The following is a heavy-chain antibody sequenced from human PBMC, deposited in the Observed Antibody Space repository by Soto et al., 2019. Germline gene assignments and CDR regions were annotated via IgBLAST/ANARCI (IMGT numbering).Heavy chain of an antibody. Sequence: PGGSLRLSCAASGFTFSSYALNWVRQAPGKGLEWVAEISGSGTSTYYAPSVKGRFIISSDSSKNTLYLRMYSLRAEDTAMYYCAKSLSALFPLGDFKYWGQGALVTVSS. J-gene: IGHJ4*02. CDR1: GFTFSSYA. CDR2: ISGSGTST. D-gene: IGHD2-21*01. V-gene: IGHV3-23*01. CDR3: AKSLSALFPLGDFKY.